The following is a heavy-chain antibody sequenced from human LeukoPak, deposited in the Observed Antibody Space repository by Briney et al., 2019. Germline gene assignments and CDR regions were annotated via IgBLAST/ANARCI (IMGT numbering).Heavy chain of an antibody. J-gene: IGHJ4*02. CDR2: IVVGSGNT. D-gene: IGHD3-22*01. CDR1: GFTFTSSA. CDR3: AAEVDYYDSSGYYSQWYTPER. Sequence: SVKVSCKASGFTFTSSAVQWVRQARGQRLEWIGWIVVGSGNTNYAQKFQERVTITRDMSTSTAYMELSSLRSEDTAVYYCAAEVDYYDSSGYYSQWYTPERWGQGTLVTVSS. V-gene: IGHV1-58*01.